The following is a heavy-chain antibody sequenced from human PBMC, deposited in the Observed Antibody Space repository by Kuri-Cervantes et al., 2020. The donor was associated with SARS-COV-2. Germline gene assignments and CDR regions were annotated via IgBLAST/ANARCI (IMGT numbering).Heavy chain of an antibody. J-gene: IGHJ5*02. CDR2: IYFSEST. CDR1: GGSISSYY. CDR3: ASRRIQLWLRWFDP. Sequence: SETLSLTCTVSGGSISSYYWSWIRQPPGKGLEWIGSIYFSESTYYNPSLKSRVTISVDTSKNQFSLKLSSVTAADTAVYYCASRRIQLWLRWFDPWGQGTLVTVSS. V-gene: IGHV4-59*04. D-gene: IGHD5-18*01.